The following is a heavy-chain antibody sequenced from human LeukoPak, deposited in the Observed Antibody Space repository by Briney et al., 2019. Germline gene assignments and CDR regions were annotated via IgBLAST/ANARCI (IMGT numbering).Heavy chain of an antibody. V-gene: IGHV3-11*04. J-gene: IGHJ4*02. CDR3: ARDWEPDSSGWSNPNDY. Sequence: GRSLRLSCAASAFTFSDYYMSWIRQAPGKWLEWVSYISSSGSTIYYADSVKGRFTISRDNAKNSLYLRMNSLRAEDTAVYYCARDWEPDSSGWSNPNDYWGQGTLVTVSS. CDR1: AFTFSDYY. CDR2: ISSSGSTI. D-gene: IGHD6-19*01.